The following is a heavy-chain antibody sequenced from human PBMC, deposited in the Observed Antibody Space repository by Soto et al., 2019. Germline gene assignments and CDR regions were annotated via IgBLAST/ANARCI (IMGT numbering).Heavy chain of an antibody. CDR1: GFTFSDYG. CDR3: ARNSLRWNYYGMDV. V-gene: IGHV3-33*01. J-gene: IGHJ6*02. D-gene: IGHD4-17*01. CDR2: IWHDGGNK. Sequence: QVHLVESGGGVVQPGRSLRLSCAASGFTFSDYGMHWVRQAPGKGLEWVAVIWHDGGNKYYGDSVKGRFTISRDNSKNPLYLQMNSLRAEDTAVYYCARNSLRWNYYGMDVWGQGTTVTVSS.